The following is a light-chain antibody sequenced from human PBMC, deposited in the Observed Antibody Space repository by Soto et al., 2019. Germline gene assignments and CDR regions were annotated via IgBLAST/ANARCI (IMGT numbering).Light chain of an antibody. CDR2: DAS. CDR3: QQRLNWPPN. Sequence: EIVLTQSPGTLSLSPGERATLSCRASQSVSRSHLAWFQQKPGQAPRLLIYDASNRATGIPVRFSGSGSGTDFTLTISDLEPADFGLYYCQQRLNWPPNFGQGTKVDIK. V-gene: IGKV3D-20*02. CDR1: QSVSRSH. J-gene: IGKJ1*01.